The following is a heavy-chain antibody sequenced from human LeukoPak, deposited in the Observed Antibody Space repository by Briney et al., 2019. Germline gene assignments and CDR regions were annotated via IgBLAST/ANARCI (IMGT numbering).Heavy chain of an antibody. Sequence: GGSLRLSCAASGFTFSSYSMNWVRQAPGKGLEWVSSISSSSSYIYYADSVKGRFTISRDNAKHSLYLQMNSLRAEDTAVYYCARGSSGWFDPWGQGTLVTVSS. CDR2: ISSSSSYI. D-gene: IGHD6-25*01. V-gene: IGHV3-21*01. CDR3: ARGSSGWFDP. J-gene: IGHJ5*02. CDR1: GFTFSSYS.